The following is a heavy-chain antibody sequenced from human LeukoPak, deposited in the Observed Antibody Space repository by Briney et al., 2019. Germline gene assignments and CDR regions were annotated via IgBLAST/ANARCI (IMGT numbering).Heavy chain of an antibody. J-gene: IGHJ4*02. Sequence: PGGSLRLSCAASGFTVSSNSMSWVRQAPGKGLEWVSFIYSGTIHYSDSVKGRFTISRDNSKNTLYLQMNSLRAEDTAVYYCAKGRGYYYGSGSWGIYFDYWGQGTLVTVSS. CDR2: IYSGTI. D-gene: IGHD3-10*01. CDR1: GFTVSSNS. CDR3: AKGRGYYYGSGSWGIYFDY. V-gene: IGHV3-53*01.